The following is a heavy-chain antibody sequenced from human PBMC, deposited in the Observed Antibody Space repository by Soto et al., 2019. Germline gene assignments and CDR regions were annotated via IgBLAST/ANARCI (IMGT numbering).Heavy chain of an antibody. D-gene: IGHD3-22*01. V-gene: IGHV3-30-3*01. CDR2: ISYDGSNK. Sequence: QSGGSLRLSCAASGFTFSSYAMHWVRQAPGKGLEWVAVISYDGSNKYYADSVKGRFTISRDNSKNTLYLQMNSLRAEDTAVYYCARGIKAGTYYYDSSVVWGPTEFDYWGQGTLVTVSS. CDR1: GFTFSSYA. CDR3: ARGIKAGTYYYDSSVVWGPTEFDY. J-gene: IGHJ4*02.